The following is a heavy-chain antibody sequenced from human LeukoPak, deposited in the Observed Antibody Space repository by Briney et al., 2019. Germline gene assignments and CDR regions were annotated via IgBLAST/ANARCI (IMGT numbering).Heavy chain of an antibody. V-gene: IGHV4-30-2*01. J-gene: IGHJ3*02. Sequence: PSQTLSLTCAVSGDSISRGDYSWSWIRQPPGQGLEWIEDIYQSGRTFYNPPLKSRVSISVDRPKNQFSLKLTSVTAADTAVYYCAGRGGFDSRKEYSFHIWGQGTMVTVSS. CDR3: AGRGGFDSRKEYSFHI. CDR1: GDSISRGDYS. CDR2: IYQSGRT. D-gene: IGHD2/OR15-2a*01.